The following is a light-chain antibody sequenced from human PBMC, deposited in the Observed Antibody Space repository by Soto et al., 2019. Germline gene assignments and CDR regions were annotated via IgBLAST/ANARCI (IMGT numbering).Light chain of an antibody. CDR2: GNS. Sequence: QSVLTQPPSVSGAPGQRVTISCTGSSSNIGAGYDVHWYQQLPGTAPKLLIYGNSNRPSGVPDRFSGSKSGTSASLAITGLQAGEGADYYGRSFDSSNYFLGTGTRATVL. J-gene: IGLJ1*01. V-gene: IGLV1-40*01. CDR1: SSNIGAGYD. CDR3: RSFDSSNYF.